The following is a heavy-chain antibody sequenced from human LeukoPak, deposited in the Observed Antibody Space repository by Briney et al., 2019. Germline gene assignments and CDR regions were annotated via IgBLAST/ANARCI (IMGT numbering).Heavy chain of an antibody. CDR1: GFTFSSYA. Sequence: GGSLRLSCAASGFTFSSYAMSWVRQAPGKGLEWVSVISGSDGSTYYADSVKGRFTISRDNSKDTLYLQMNSLRAEDTAVYYCAKDKKYYDSSGSPYYYYGMDVWGQGTTVTVTS. CDR2: ISGSDGST. D-gene: IGHD3-22*01. V-gene: IGHV3-23*01. J-gene: IGHJ6*02. CDR3: AKDKKYYDSSGSPYYYYGMDV.